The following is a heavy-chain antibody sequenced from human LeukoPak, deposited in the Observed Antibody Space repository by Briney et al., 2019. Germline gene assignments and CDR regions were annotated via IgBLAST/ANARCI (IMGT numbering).Heavy chain of an antibody. CDR1: GGSISSYY. CDR2: IYTSGST. D-gene: IGHD3-22*01. Sequence: SETLSLTCTVSGGSISSYYWSWIRQPAGKGLEWIGRIYTSGSTNYNPSLKSRVTMSVDTSKNQFSLRLSSVTAADTAVYYCARALYYYDSSGFDPWGQGTLVTVSS. V-gene: IGHV4-4*07. J-gene: IGHJ5*02. CDR3: ARALYYYDSSGFDP.